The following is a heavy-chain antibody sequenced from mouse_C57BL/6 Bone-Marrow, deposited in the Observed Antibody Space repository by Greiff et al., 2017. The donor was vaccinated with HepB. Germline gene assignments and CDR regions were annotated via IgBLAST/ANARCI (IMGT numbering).Heavy chain of an antibody. Sequence: QVQLKQPGAELVRPGSSVKLSCKASGYTFTSYSMHWVKQRPIQGLEWIGNIDPSDSETHYNQKFKDKATLTVDKSSSTAYMQLSSLTSEDSAVYYCARGGFSITTVVAFDYWGQGTTLTVSS. V-gene: IGHV1-52*01. CDR2: IDPSDSET. CDR3: ARGGFSITTVVAFDY. D-gene: IGHD1-1*01. CDR1: GYTFTSYS. J-gene: IGHJ2*01.